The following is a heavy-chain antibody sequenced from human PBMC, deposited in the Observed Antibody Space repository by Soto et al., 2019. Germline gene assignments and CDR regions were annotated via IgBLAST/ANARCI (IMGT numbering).Heavy chain of an antibody. V-gene: IGHV3-23*01. CDR2: ISGSVGST. Sequence: PGGSLRLSCAASGFTFSNYAINWVRQSPGKGLEWVAVISGSVGSTYYADSVKGRFTITRDNSKNSLSLQMSSLRAEDTAVYYCARVRGRDDYTITAPTNYYGMDVWGQGTPVTVSS. CDR3: ARVRGRDDYTITAPTNYYGMDV. D-gene: IGHD4-4*01. J-gene: IGHJ6*02. CDR1: GFTFSNYA.